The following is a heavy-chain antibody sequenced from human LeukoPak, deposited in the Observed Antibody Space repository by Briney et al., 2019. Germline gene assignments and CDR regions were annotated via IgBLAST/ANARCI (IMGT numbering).Heavy chain of an antibody. D-gene: IGHD3-3*02. Sequence: PSGTLSLTCAVSGGSISSSDWWSWVRQPPGRGLEWIGKISRSGSTNYNPPLKSRVTMSVDKSQNQFSLKLTSVTAADTAVYYCARDHILGTFPLDSWGQGTLVTVSS. J-gene: IGHJ4*02. CDR2: ISRSGST. CDR1: GGSISSSDW. CDR3: ARDHILGTFPLDS. V-gene: IGHV4-4*02.